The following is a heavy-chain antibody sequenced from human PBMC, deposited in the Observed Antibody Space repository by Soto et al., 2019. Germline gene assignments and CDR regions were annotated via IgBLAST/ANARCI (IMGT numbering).Heavy chain of an antibody. V-gene: IGHV1-18*01. Sequence: SVKVSCKASGYNFTNYGISSARQPTGKGLGWLGWISAYEGNTNYAQKLQGRVTRTTDTSTSTAYMELRNQRSDDTALYSGASNPNQQYNCFDRCGQRTRVT. D-gene: IGHD4-4*01. J-gene: IGHJ5*02. CDR2: ISAYEGNT. CDR1: GYNFTNYG. CDR3: ASNPNQQYNCFDR.